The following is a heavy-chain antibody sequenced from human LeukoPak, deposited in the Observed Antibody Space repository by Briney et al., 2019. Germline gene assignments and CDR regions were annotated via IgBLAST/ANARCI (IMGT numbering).Heavy chain of an antibody. CDR1: GGTFSSYA. D-gene: IGHD3-10*01. Sequence: SVKVSCKVSGGTFSSYAISWVRQAPGQGLEWMGGIIPIFGTANYAQKFQGRVTITADKSTSTAYMELSSLRSEDTAVYYCASGPYYYYYMDVWGKGTTVTVSS. J-gene: IGHJ6*03. CDR2: IIPIFGTA. CDR3: ASGPYYYYYMDV. V-gene: IGHV1-69*06.